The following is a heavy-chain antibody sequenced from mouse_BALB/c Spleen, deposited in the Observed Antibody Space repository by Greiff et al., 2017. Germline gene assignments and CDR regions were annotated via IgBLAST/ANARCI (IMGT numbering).Heavy chain of an antibody. J-gene: IGHJ3*01. CDR3: ASPLYYGFAD. D-gene: IGHD1-1*01. V-gene: IGHV1-12*01. Sequence: LQQPGAELVKPGASVKMSCKASGYTFTSYNMHWVKQTPGQGLEWIGAIYPGNGDTSYNQKFKGQATLTADKSSSTAYMQLSSLTSEDSAVYYCASPLYYGFADWGQGTLVTVSA. CDR1: GYTFTSYN. CDR2: IYPGNGDT.